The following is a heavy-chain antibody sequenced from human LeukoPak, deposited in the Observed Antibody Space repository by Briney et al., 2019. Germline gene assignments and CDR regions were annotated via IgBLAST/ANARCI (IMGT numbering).Heavy chain of an antibody. V-gene: IGHV4-4*07. CDR1: GGSISSYY. D-gene: IGHD2-2*01. CDR3: ARDKYGHESAAASFDY. CDR2: IYTSGST. Sequence: PSETLSLTCTVSGGSISSYYWSWIRQPAGKGLEWIGRIYTSGSTNYNPSLKSRVTMSVDTSKNQFSLKLSSVTAADTAVYYCARDKYGHESAAASFDYWGQGTLVTVSS. J-gene: IGHJ4*02.